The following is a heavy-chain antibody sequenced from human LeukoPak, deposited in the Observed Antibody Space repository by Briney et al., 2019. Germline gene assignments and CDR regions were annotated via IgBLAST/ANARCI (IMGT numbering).Heavy chain of an antibody. D-gene: IGHD3-10*01. CDR3: ARVGRYYGSGSYADF. CDR2: IYHSGSP. J-gene: IGHJ4*02. CDR1: GGSISSGGYS. Sequence: PSETLSLTCAVSGGSISSGGYSWSWTRQPPGKGLEWIGYIYHSGSPYYSPSLKSRVTISVDTSNNQFSLKLSSVTAADTAVYYCARVGRYYGSGSYADFWGQGTLVTVSS. V-gene: IGHV4-30-2*01.